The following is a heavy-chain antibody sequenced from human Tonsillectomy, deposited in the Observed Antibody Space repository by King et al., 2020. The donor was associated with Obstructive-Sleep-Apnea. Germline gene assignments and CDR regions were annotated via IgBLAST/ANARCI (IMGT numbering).Heavy chain of an antibody. V-gene: IGHV3-49*03. CDR3: TRDCSGSGCYQFDY. D-gene: IGHD2-2*01. Sequence: VQLVESGGGLVQPGRSLRLSCIGSRFNFDYYAMSWFRQAPGKGLEWVGFIRRKVYGGTTEYAASVRGRFTISRDDSKSIAYLQMNSLKTEDTAVYYCTRDCSGSGCYQFDYWGQGTLATVSS. CDR2: IRRKVYGGTT. CDR1: RFNFDYYA. J-gene: IGHJ4*02.